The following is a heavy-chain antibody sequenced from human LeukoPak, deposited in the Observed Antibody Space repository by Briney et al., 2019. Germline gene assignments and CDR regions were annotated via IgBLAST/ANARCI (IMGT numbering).Heavy chain of an antibody. D-gene: IGHD3-22*01. CDR1: GFTFSSYA. CDR3: AKEARYDSSGYLDY. CDR2: ISGSGGST. J-gene: IGHJ4*02. Sequence: GGSLSLSCAASGFTFSSYAMSWARQAPGKGLEWVSAISGSGGSTYYADSVKGRFTISRDNSKNTLYLQMNSLRAEDTAVYYCAKEARYDSSGYLDYWGQGTLVTVSS. V-gene: IGHV3-23*01.